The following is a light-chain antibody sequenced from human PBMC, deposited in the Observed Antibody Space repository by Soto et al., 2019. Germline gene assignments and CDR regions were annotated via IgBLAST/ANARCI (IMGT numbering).Light chain of an antibody. Sequence: DIQLTQSPSFLSASVGDRVTVTCRASQGISSYLAWYQQKPGKAPNLLIYAASTLESGVPSRFSGSGSGTESTLTISSLQPEDFATYYCQQLNSYPHTFGQGTKLEI. CDR1: QGISSY. CDR2: AAS. J-gene: IGKJ2*01. V-gene: IGKV1-9*01. CDR3: QQLNSYPHT.